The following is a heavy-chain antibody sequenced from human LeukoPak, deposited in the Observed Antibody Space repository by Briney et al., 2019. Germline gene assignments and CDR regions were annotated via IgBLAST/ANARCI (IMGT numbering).Heavy chain of an antibody. V-gene: IGHV3-30*18. CDR3: AKDAIRGNGIYDAFDI. Sequence: PGGSLRLPCAASGFTFSSYGMHWVRQAPGKGLEWVAVISYDGSNKYYADSVKGRFTISRDNRQNTVYLQMTSLRAEDTAVYFCAKDAIRGNGIYDAFDIWGQGTRVTVSS. CDR2: ISYDGSNK. CDR1: GFTFSSYG. J-gene: IGHJ3*02. D-gene: IGHD3-10*01.